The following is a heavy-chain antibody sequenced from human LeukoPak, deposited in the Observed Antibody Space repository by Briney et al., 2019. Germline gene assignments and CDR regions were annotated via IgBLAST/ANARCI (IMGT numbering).Heavy chain of an antibody. CDR1: GFSFGSHP. J-gene: IGHJ4*02. D-gene: IGHD2-21*01. CDR3: ARGVMAARLYYSDY. Sequence: GGSLRLSCAASGFSFGSHPMNWVRRAPGKGLEWVSGITGSGDYTYYIDSVQGRFTISRDNSKNMLFLQMNSLRAEDTAVYYCARGVMAARLYYSDYWGRGILVTVSS. V-gene: IGHV3-23*01. CDR2: ITGSGDYT.